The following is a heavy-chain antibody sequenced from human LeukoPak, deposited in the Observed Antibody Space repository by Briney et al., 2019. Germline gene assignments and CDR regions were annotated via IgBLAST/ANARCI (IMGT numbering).Heavy chain of an antibody. CDR2: IIPILGIA. J-gene: IGHJ4*02. CDR3: ARDLTGEWFAFDY. Sequence: ASVKVSCKASGGTFSSYAISWVRQAPGQGLEWMGRIIPILGIANYAQKFQGRVTITADKSTSTAYMELSSLRSEDTAVYYCARDLTGEWFAFDYWGQGTLVTVSS. V-gene: IGHV1-69*04. CDR1: GGTFSSYA. D-gene: IGHD7-27*01.